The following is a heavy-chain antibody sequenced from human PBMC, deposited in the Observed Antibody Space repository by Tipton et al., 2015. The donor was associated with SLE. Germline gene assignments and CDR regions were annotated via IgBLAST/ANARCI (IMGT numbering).Heavy chain of an antibody. CDR2: IRYDGSNK. V-gene: IGHV3-30*02. J-gene: IGHJ4*02. D-gene: IGHD2-2*02. Sequence: SLRLSCAASGFTFSSYGMHWVRQAPGKGLEWVAFIRYDGSNKYYADSVKGRFTISRDNSKNTLYLQMNSLRAEDTAVYYCARDRGLVVPAAIMYWGQGTLVTVSS. CDR3: ARDRGLVVPAAIMY. CDR1: GFTFSSYG.